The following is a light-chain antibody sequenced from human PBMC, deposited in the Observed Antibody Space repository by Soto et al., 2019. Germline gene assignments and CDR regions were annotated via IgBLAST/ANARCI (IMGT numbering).Light chain of an antibody. V-gene: IGKV1-27*01. CDR3: QKYDSAPWT. J-gene: IGKJ1*01. Sequence: DIGMTQSPSSLSASVGDRVTITCRASQGISNYLAWYQQRPGKVPKLLIYAASTLQSGVPSRFSGSGSGTDFTLTISSLQPEDVATYYCQKYDSAPWTFGQGTEVEIK. CDR2: AAS. CDR1: QGISNY.